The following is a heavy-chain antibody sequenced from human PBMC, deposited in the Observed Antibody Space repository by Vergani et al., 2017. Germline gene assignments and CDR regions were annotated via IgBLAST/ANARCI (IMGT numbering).Heavy chain of an antibody. D-gene: IGHD6-19*01. CDR3: AGGSGWSGWFDP. V-gene: IGHV1-3*01. J-gene: IGHJ5*02. Sequence: QVQLVQSGAEGKKPGASVKVSCKASGYTFTSYAMHWVRQAPGQRLEWMGWINAGNGNTKYSQKFQGRVTITRDTSSSTAYMELSSLRSEDTAVYYWAGGSGWSGWFDPWSQGTLVTVSS. CDR2: INAGNGNT. CDR1: GYTFTSYA.